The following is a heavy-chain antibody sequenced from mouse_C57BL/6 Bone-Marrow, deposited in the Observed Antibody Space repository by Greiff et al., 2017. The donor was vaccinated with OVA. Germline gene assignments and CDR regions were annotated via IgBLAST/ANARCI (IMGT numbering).Heavy chain of an antibody. Sequence: QVQLQQSGAELVKPGASVKLSCKASGYTFTSYWMQWVKQRPGQGLEWIGEIDPSDSYTNYNQKFKGKATMTVDTSTSPAYMQLNGLTSEDSAVYYCASAVFAYWGQGTLVTVSA. CDR1: GYTFTSYW. CDR2: IDPSDSYT. V-gene: IGHV1-50*01. J-gene: IGHJ3*01. CDR3: ASAVFAY.